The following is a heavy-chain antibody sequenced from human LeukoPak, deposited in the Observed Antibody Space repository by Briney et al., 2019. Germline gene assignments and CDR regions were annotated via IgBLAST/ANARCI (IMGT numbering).Heavy chain of an antibody. J-gene: IGHJ4*02. CDR2: IYSGGST. D-gene: IGHD5-24*01. CDR1: GLTVSSNY. CDR3: ARTFVSGDGYKVGYFDY. Sequence: GGSLRLSCAASGLTVSSNYMSWVRQAPGKGLEWVSLIYSGGSTYYADSVKGRFTISRDNSKNTLYLQMNSLSAEDTAVSYCARTFVSGDGYKVGYFDYWGQGTLVTVSS. V-gene: IGHV3-53*01.